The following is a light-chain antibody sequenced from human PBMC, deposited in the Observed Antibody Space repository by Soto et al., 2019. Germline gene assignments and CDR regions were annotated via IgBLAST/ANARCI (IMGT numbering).Light chain of an antibody. V-gene: IGLV6-57*04. CDR1: SGSIASHY. Sequence: LTQPPSVSESPGKTVTISCTRSSGSIASHYVHWYQQRPGSAPTTVIYEDYERPSGVPDRFSGSIDSSSNSASLTIAGLTTEDEADYYCQSYDGTNHVVFGGGTKVTVL. CDR2: EDY. J-gene: IGLJ2*01. CDR3: QSYDGTNHVV.